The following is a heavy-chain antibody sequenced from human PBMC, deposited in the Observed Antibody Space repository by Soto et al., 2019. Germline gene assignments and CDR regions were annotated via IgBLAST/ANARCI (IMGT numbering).Heavy chain of an antibody. Sequence: GGSLRLSCAASGFTFSSYWMHWVRQVPGKGLVWVSRINSEGSITTYADSVKGRCTISRDNAKNMLYLQMNSLRGEDTAVYYCVREGGLLRFLEWLPAYAMDVWGQGTTVTSP. CDR2: INSEGSIT. V-gene: IGHV3-74*03. D-gene: IGHD3-3*01. CDR1: GFTFSSYW. CDR3: VREGGLLRFLEWLPAYAMDV. J-gene: IGHJ6*02.